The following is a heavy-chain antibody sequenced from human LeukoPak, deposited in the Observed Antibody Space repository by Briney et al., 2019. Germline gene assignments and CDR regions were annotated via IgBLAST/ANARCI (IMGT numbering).Heavy chain of an antibody. CDR3: ARAYRRYSSSPDDC. CDR2: ISAYNGNT. Sequence: GASVKVSCKASGYTFTSYYMHWVRQAPGQGLEWMGWISAYNGNTNYAQKLQGRVTMTTDTSTSTAYMELRSLRSDDTAVYYCARAYRRYSSSPDDCWGQGTLVTVSS. D-gene: IGHD6-13*01. J-gene: IGHJ4*02. V-gene: IGHV1-18*04. CDR1: GYTFTSYY.